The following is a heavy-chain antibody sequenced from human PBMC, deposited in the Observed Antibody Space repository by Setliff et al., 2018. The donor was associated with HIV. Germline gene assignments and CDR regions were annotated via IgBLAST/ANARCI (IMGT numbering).Heavy chain of an antibody. CDR1: GYTFSNYC. CDR2: IYPGNSDT. D-gene: IGHD6-19*01. V-gene: IGHV5-51*01. Sequence: GESLKISCKDSGYTFSNYCIAWVRQMPGKGLEWMGIIYPGNSDTTYSTSFQGQVTISADKSISTAYLQWSSLKASDTAMYYCAKHLSPGSGWYSKARGMDVWGQGTTVTVSS. CDR3: AKHLSPGSGWYSKARGMDV. J-gene: IGHJ6*02.